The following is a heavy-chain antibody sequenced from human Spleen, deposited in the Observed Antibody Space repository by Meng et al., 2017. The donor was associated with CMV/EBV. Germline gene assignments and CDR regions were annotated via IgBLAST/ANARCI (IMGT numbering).Heavy chain of an antibody. D-gene: IGHD6-13*01. V-gene: IGHV1-18*01. CDR2: ISAYNGNT. Sequence: ASVKVSCKASGYTFTNYGISWVRQAPGQGLEWMAWISAYNGNTKYEQKLQGRVTMTTDTSTSTAYMELRSLRSDDTAVYYCARDYWAYSSSPDAFDLWGQGTMVTVSS. J-gene: IGHJ3*01. CDR3: ARDYWAYSSSPDAFDL. CDR1: GYTFTNYG.